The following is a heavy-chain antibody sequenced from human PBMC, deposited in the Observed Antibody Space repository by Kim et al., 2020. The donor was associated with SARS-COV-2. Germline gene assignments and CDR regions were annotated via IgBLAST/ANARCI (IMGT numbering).Heavy chain of an antibody. D-gene: IGHD3-9*01. Sequence: SETLSLTCTVSGGSVSSGSYYWSWIRQPPGKGLEWIGYIYYSGSTNYNPSLKSRVTISVDTSKNQFSLKLSSVTAADTAVYYCARDSVLRYFDWLFHYYGMDVWGQGTTVTVSS. CDR1: GGSVSSGSYY. CDR2: IYYSGST. J-gene: IGHJ6*02. V-gene: IGHV4-61*01. CDR3: ARDSVLRYFDWLFHYYGMDV.